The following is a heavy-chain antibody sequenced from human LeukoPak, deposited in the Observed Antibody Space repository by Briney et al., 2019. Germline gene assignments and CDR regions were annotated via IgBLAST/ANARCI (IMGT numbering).Heavy chain of an antibody. CDR3: ASQLKDGYNNGVVY. CDR2: IYTSGST. Sequence: PSETLSLTCTVPGGSISSYYWSWIRQPAGKGLEWIGRIYTSGSTNYNPSLKSRVTMSVDTSKNQFSLKLSSVTAADTAVYYCASQLKDGYNNGVVYWGQGTLVTVSS. J-gene: IGHJ4*02. D-gene: IGHD5-24*01. V-gene: IGHV4-4*07. CDR1: GGSISSYY.